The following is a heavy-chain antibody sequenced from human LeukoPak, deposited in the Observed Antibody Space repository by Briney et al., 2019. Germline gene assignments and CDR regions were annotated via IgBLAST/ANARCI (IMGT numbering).Heavy chain of an antibody. CDR2: INPNSGGT. CDR1: GYTFTGYY. V-gene: IGHV1-2*02. D-gene: IGHD2-2*01. CDR3: ARDTTTTTTVVPAREAFDI. Sequence: GASVKVSCKASGYTFTGYYMHWVRQAPGQGLEWMGWINPNSGGTNYAQKFQGRVTMTRDTSISTAYMELSRLRSDDTAVYYCARDTTTTTTVVPAREAFDIWGQGTMVTVSS. J-gene: IGHJ3*02.